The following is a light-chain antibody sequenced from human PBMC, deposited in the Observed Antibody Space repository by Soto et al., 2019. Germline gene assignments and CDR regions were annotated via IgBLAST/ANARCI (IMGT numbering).Light chain of an antibody. CDR1: QTITSTY. CDR3: QQYGSSPLLT. Sequence: EIVLTQSPGTLSLSPGDRATLSCRASQTITSTYLAWYQQKPGQAPRLLIFGASNRVSGIPHRFSGSGSGTDFTLTINRLEPEDSAVYYCQQYGSSPLLTFGGGTKVEIK. V-gene: IGKV3-20*01. J-gene: IGKJ4*01. CDR2: GAS.